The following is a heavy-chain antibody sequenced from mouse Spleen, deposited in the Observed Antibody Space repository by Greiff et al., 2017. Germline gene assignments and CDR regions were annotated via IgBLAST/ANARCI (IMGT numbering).Heavy chain of an antibody. D-gene: IGHD3-3*01. CDR1: GYTFTNYW. CDR2: INPSSGYI. J-gene: IGHJ1*03. V-gene: IGHV1-7*01. Sequence: QVQLKESGAELAKPGASVKLSCKASGYTFTNYWMHWVKQRPGQGLEWIGYINPSSGYIKYNQKFKDKATLTADKSSSTAYMQLSRLTYEDSAVFYCGREGKLYHWDLDVWGKGTTVTVSS. CDR3: GREGKLYHWDLDV.